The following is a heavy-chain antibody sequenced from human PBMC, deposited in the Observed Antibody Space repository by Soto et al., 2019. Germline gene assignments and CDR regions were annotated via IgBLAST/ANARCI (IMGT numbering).Heavy chain of an antibody. V-gene: IGHV5-10-1*01. CDR3: VKAHGYDLDY. Sequence: GESLKISCQGSGYSFTSYWVSWVRQMPGKGLEWMGRIDPSDSYTNYSPSFQGHVTISADKSISTAYLQWSSLRAEDTAVYYCVKAHGYDLDYWGQGTLVTVSS. J-gene: IGHJ4*02. CDR2: IDPSDSYT. CDR1: GYSFTSYW. D-gene: IGHD5-12*01.